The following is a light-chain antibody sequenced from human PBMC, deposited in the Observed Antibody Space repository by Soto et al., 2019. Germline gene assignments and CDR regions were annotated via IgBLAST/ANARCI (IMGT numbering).Light chain of an antibody. V-gene: IGLV2-14*01. Sequence: QSVLTQPASVSGSPGQSITISCSGTKSDIGSYNYVAWYQQFPGKTPKILIYGVSNRPSGVSNRFSGSKSGNTASLTISGLQAENEADYYCSSYTTSSTRVFGTGTKVTVL. CDR1: KSDIGSYNY. CDR2: GVS. CDR3: SSYTTSSTRV. J-gene: IGLJ1*01.